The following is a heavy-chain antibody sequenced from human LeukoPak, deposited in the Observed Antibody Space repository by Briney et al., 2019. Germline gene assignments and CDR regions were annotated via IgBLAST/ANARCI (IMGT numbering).Heavy chain of an antibody. CDR2: ISSSSSTI. D-gene: IGHD3-22*01. J-gene: IGHJ3*02. V-gene: IGHV3-48*04. CDR1: GFTFSSYS. CDR3: ASIQVDYYDSSGYYIDAFDI. Sequence: GGSLRLSCAASGFTFSSYSMNWVRQAPGEGLEWVSYISSSSSTIYYADSVKGRFTISRDNAKNSLYLQMNSLRADDTAVYYCASIQVDYYDSSGYYIDAFDIWGQGTMVTVSS.